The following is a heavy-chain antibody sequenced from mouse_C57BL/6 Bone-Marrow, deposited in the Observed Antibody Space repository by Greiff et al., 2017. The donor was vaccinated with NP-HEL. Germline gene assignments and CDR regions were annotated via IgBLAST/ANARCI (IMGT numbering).Heavy chain of an antibody. V-gene: IGHV1-69*01. CDR3: ARCYYAMDY. CDR2: IDPSDSYT. CDR1: GYTFTSYW. J-gene: IGHJ4*01. Sequence: QVQLQQPGAELVMPGASVKLSCKASGYTFTSYWMHWVKQRPGQGLEWIGEIDPSDSYTNYNQKFKGKSTLTVDKSSSTAYMQLSSLTSEDSAVYYCARCYYAMDYWGQGTSVTVSS.